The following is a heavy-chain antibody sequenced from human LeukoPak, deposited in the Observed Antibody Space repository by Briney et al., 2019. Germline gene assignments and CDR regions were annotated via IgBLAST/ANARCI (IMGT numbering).Heavy chain of an antibody. Sequence: GGALRLSCAASGFTFSSYWMYWGRQTPGNRLVWVSRINGAGSSISYADSVKGRVTISRDNPKNTLYLQMNNLRAEDTAVYYCARGGDYKHDYWGQGTLVTVSS. V-gene: IGHV3-74*01. J-gene: IGHJ4*02. CDR1: GFTFSSYW. CDR3: ARGGDYKHDY. CDR2: INGAGSSI. D-gene: IGHD4-17*01.